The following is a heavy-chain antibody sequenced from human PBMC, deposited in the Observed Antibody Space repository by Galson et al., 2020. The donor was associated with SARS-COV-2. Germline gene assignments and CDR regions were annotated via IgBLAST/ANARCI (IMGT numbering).Heavy chain of an antibody. J-gene: IGHJ4*02. CDR1: GFIISDYA. D-gene: IGHD6-6*01. CDR3: LAYSSSRQSF. CDR2: FSSNGGTA. Sequence: GGSLRLSCAASGFIISDYAMHWVRQAPGQGPEYVSAFSSNGGTAFYADSVKGRFTISIDNSKNMFYLQVTGLRVEDTALYDCLAYSSSRQSFWGQGTLVTVSS. V-gene: IGHV3-64D*09.